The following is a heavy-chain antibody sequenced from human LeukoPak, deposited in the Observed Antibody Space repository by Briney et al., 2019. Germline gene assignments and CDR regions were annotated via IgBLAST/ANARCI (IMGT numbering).Heavy chain of an antibody. CDR2: IYYSGSA. Sequence: PSETLSLTCTVSGDSISSNYWNWIRQPPGKGLEWIGSIYYSGSANYNPSPKSRVTISVDTSKNQFSLKLSSVTAADTAVYYCARGVDYWGQGALVTVSS. CDR3: ARGVDY. J-gene: IGHJ4*02. V-gene: IGHV4-59*08. D-gene: IGHD3-10*01. CDR1: GDSISSNY.